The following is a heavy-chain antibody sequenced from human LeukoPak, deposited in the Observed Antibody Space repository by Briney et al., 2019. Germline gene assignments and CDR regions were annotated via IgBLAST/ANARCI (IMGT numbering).Heavy chain of an antibody. D-gene: IGHD5-12*01. V-gene: IGHV1-69*05. CDR1: GGTFSSYA. J-gene: IGHJ4*02. Sequence: SVMVSCKASGGTFSSYAISWVRQAPGQGLEWMGGIIPIFGTANYAQKFQSRVTITTDESTSTAYMELSSLRSEDTAVYYCARSTRSYSGYDFPAYWGQGTLVTVSS. CDR3: ARSTRSYSGYDFPAY. CDR2: IIPIFGTA.